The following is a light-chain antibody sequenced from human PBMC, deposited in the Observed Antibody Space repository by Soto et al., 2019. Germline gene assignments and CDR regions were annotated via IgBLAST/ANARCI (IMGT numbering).Light chain of an antibody. CDR2: DAS. CDR3: QHYGTSQIT. Sequence: DVQMTQSPSTLSASVGDRVTITCRASQSISTWVGWYQQKPGKAPKLLIYDASSLESGVPSRFSGSGSGTEFTLTISSLQPDDFAVYYCQHYGTSQITFGQGTRLEIK. J-gene: IGKJ5*01. CDR1: QSISTW. V-gene: IGKV1-5*01.